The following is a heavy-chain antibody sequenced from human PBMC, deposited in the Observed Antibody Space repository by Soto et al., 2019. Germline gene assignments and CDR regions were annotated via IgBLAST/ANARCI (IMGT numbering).Heavy chain of an antibody. V-gene: IGHV4-34*01. D-gene: IGHD6-13*01. CDR1: GGSFSGYY. Sequence: PSETLSLTCAVYGGSFSGYYWSWIRQPPGKGLEWIGEINHSGSTNYNPSLKSRVTISVDTSKNQFSLKLSSVTAADTAVYCCARAGIAAFLDYWGQGTLVTVSS. J-gene: IGHJ4*02. CDR2: INHSGST. CDR3: ARAGIAAFLDY.